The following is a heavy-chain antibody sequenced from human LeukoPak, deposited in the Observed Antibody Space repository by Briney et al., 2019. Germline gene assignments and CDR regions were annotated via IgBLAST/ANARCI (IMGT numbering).Heavy chain of an antibody. V-gene: IGHV1-18*01. Sequence: ASVKVSCKASGYTFTSYGISWVRLAPGQGLEWMGWISAYNGNTNYAQKLQGRVTMTTDTSTSTAYMELRSLRSDDTAVYYCARDWSGRGYYDSSGYYYDYWGQGTLVTVSS. CDR3: ARDWSGRGYYDSSGYYYDY. D-gene: IGHD3-22*01. CDR1: GYTFTSYG. J-gene: IGHJ4*02. CDR2: ISAYNGNT.